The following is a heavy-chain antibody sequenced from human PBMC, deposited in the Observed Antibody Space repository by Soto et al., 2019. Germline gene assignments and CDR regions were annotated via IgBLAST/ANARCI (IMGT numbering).Heavy chain of an antibody. CDR1: GGSISNYY. CDR2: IYSSGST. D-gene: IGHD3-10*01. Sequence: SETLSLTCTVSGGSISNYYWNWIRQSPGKGLEWIGYIYSSGSTHYNPSLQNRVTISIDTSKNQVSLKVNSVTAADTAVYYCASKFGELLADAFDIWGQGTMVTVSS. V-gene: IGHV4-59*01. J-gene: IGHJ3*02. CDR3: ASKFGELLADAFDI.